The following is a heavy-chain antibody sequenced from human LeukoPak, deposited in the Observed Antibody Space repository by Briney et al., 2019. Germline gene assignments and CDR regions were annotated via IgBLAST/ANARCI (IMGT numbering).Heavy chain of an antibody. CDR1: GGSFSGYY. J-gene: IGHJ5*02. CDR2: INHSGNT. D-gene: IGHD2-15*01. Sequence: SETLSLTCAVYGGSFSGYYWSWIRQAPGKGLEWIGEINHSGNTNYNPSLKSRVTISVDTSKNQFSLKLSSVTAADTAVYYCVTEPGYCTGGRCYGGWFDPWAQGTLVTVSP. V-gene: IGHV4-34*01. CDR3: VTEPGYCTGGRCYGGWFDP.